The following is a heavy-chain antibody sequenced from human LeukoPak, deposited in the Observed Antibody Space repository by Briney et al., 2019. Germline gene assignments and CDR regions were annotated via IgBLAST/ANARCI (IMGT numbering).Heavy chain of an antibody. CDR2: IIPIFGTA. D-gene: IGHD3-16*01. Sequence: ASVRVSCKASGGTFSSYAISWVRQASGQGLEWMGGIIPIFGTANYAQKFQGRVTMTEDTSTDTAYMELSSLRSEDTAVYYCATGGLVPGEDYYYGMDVWGQGTTVTVSS. V-gene: IGHV1-69*06. CDR3: ATGGLVPGEDYYYGMDV. J-gene: IGHJ6*02. CDR1: GGTFSSYA.